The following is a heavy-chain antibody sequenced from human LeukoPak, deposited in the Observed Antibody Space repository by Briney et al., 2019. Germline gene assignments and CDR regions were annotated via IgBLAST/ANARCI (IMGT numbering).Heavy chain of an antibody. CDR2: ISYDGSNK. D-gene: IGHD6-13*01. J-gene: IGHJ4*02. CDR1: GFTFSSYA. CDR3: ARINSVGSSRGYYFDY. Sequence: GRSLRLSCAASGFTFSSYAMHWVRQAPGKGLEWVAVISYDGSNKYYADSVKGRFTISGDNSKNTLYLQMNSLRAEDTAVYYCARINSVGSSRGYYFDYWGQGTLVTVSS. V-gene: IGHV3-30*04.